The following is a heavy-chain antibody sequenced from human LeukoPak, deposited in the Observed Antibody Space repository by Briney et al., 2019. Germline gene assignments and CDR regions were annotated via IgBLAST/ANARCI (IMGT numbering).Heavy chain of an antibody. Sequence: SETLSLTCTVSGYSISSGYYWGWIRQPPGKGLEWIGSIYHSGSTYYNPSLKSRVTISVDTSNNQFSLKLSSVTAADTAVYYCARDLGNDFWSGYPGDAFDIWGQGTMVTVSS. V-gene: IGHV4-38-2*02. CDR1: GYSISSGYY. CDR2: IYHSGST. CDR3: ARDLGNDFWSGYPGDAFDI. D-gene: IGHD3-3*01. J-gene: IGHJ3*02.